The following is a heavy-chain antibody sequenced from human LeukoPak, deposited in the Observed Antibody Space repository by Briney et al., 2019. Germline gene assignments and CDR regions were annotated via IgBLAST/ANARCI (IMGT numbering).Heavy chain of an antibody. D-gene: IGHD2-2*01. V-gene: IGHV1-2*02. CDR1: GYPFTGYY. CDR2: INPNSGGT. CDR3: ATGCSSTSCYGRDWFDP. J-gene: IGHJ5*02. Sequence: ASVKVSCKASGYPFTGYYMHWVRQAPGQGLEWMGWINPNSGGTNYAQKFQGRVTMTRDTSISTAYMELSRLRSDDTAVYYCATGCSSTSCYGRDWFDPWGQGTLVTVSS.